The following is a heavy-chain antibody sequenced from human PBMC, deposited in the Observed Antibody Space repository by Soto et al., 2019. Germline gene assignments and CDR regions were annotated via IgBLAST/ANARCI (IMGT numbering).Heavy chain of an antibody. CDR3: ARGGAGYQDY. D-gene: IGHD3-9*01. J-gene: IGHJ4*02. CDR1: GFTFSSYS. V-gene: IGHV3-21*01. Sequence: EVQLVESGGGLVKPGGSLRLSCAASGFTFSSYSMNWVRQAPGKGLEWVSSISSSSSYIYYADSVKGRFTITRDNAKNSLYLQMNSLRAEDTAVYYGARGGAGYQDYWGQGTLVTVSS. CDR2: ISSSSSYI.